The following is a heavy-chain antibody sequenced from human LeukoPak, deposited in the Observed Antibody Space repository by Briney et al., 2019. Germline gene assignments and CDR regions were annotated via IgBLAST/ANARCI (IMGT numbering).Heavy chain of an antibody. CDR1: GFTFSTYN. Sequence: HPGGSLRLSCAASGFTFSTYNMNWVRQAPGKGLEWVSYISRSSSPIYYADSVKGRFTISRDNAKNSLYLQMNSLRDEDTAVYYCARVGLEGDYGGFYFDYWGQGTLVTVSS. J-gene: IGHJ4*02. V-gene: IGHV3-48*02. D-gene: IGHD4-23*01. CDR3: ARVGLEGDYGGFYFDY. CDR2: ISRSSSPI.